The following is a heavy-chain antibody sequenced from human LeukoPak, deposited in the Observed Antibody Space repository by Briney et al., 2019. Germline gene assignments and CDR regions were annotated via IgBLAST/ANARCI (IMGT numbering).Heavy chain of an antibody. Sequence: GGSLRLSCAASGFTFSSYSMNWVCQAPGKGLEWVSSISSSSSYIYYADSVKGRFTISRDNAKNSLYLQMNSLRAEDTAVYYCARNDFWSGYYQSNWFDPWGQGTLVTVSS. V-gene: IGHV3-21*01. D-gene: IGHD3-3*01. J-gene: IGHJ5*02. CDR3: ARNDFWSGYYQSNWFDP. CDR2: ISSSSSYI. CDR1: GFTFSSYS.